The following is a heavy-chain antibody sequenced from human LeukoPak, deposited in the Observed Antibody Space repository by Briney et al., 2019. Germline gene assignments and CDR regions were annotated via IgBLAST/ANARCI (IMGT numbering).Heavy chain of an antibody. CDR2: ISSSGDST. V-gene: IGHV3-48*03. Sequence: AGGSLRLSCSASGFNFSSTAMIWVRQALGKGLEWVSGISSSGDSTHYADSVKGRFTISRDNAKNSLYLQMNSQGAEDTAVYYCARAATVNGWYFHLWGRGPLVSVSS. CDR3: ARAATVNGWYFHL. J-gene: IGHJ2*01. CDR1: GFNFSSTA. D-gene: IGHD2-8*01.